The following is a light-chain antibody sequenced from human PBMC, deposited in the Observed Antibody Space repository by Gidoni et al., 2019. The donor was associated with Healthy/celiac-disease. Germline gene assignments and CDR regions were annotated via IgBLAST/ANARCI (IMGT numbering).Light chain of an antibody. J-gene: IGLJ3*02. Sequence: QSVLTQPPPASGTPGQRVTISCSGSSSNIGSNTVNGYQQLPGTAPKLLIYSNNQRPSGVPDRFSGSKSGTSASLAISGLQSEDEADYYCAAWDDSLNGPNWVFGGGTKLTVL. V-gene: IGLV1-44*01. CDR2: SNN. CDR1: SSNIGSNT. CDR3: AAWDDSLNGPNWV.